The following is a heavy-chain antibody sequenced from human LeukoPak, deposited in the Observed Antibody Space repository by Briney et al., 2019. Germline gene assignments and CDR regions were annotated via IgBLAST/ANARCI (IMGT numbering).Heavy chain of an antibody. CDR2: ISYDGSNK. Sequence: GGSLRLSCAASGFTFSSYGMHWVRQAPGKGLEWVAVISYDGSNKYYADSVKGRFTISRDNSKNTLYLQMNSLRAEDTAVYYCAKDTDMDVWGQGTTVTVS. D-gene: IGHD2-8*02. CDR1: GFTFSSYG. CDR3: AKDTDMDV. J-gene: IGHJ6*02. V-gene: IGHV3-30*18.